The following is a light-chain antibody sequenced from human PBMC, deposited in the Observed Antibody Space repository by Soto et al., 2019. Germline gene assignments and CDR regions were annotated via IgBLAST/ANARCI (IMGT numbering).Light chain of an antibody. CDR1: SGHSSYA. CDR3: QTWGTGIVV. Sequence: QSVLTQSPSASASLGASVKLTCTLNSGHSSYAIAWHQQQPKKGPRYLMKLYSDGTHRKGVGIPDRFSGSSSGAERYLTISSLQSEDEADYYCQTWGTGIVVFGGGTKLTVL. CDR2: LYSDGTH. J-gene: IGLJ2*01. V-gene: IGLV4-69*01.